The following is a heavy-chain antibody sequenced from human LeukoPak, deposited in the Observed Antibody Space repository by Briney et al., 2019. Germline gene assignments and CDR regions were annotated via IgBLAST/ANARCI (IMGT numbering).Heavy chain of an antibody. CDR1: GFTFSSYS. D-gene: IGHD2-2*01. V-gene: IGHV3-21*01. J-gene: IGHJ6*02. CDR2: ISSSSSYI. Sequence: GGSLRLSCAASGFTFSSYSMNWVRQAPGKGLEWVSPISSSSSYIYYADSVKGRFTISRDNAKNSLYLQMNSLRAEDTAVYYCARGGKSYCSSTSCYEADYYYGMDVWGQGTTVTVSS. CDR3: ARGGKSYCSSTSCYEADYYYGMDV.